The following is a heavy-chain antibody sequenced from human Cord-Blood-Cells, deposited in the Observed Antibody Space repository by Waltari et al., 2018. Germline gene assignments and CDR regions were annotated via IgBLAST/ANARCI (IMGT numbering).Heavy chain of an antibody. Sequence: QVQLQESGPGLVKPSETLSLPCTVPGGSISSYYWSWIRQPPGKGLEWIGYIYYSGSTNYNPSLKSRVTISVDTSKNQFSLKLSSVTAADTAVYYCARSRSLAYWGQGTLVTVSS. CDR3: ARSRSLAY. J-gene: IGHJ4*02. V-gene: IGHV4-59*01. D-gene: IGHD3-10*01. CDR2: IYYSGST. CDR1: GGSISSYY.